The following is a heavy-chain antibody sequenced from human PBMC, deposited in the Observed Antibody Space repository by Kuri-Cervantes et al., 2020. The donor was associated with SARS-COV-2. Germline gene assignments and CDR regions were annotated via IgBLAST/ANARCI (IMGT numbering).Heavy chain of an antibody. V-gene: IGHV3-15*01. Sequence: GESLKISCAASGFTFSNAWMSWVRRAPGKGLEWVGRIKSKTDGGTTDYAAPVKGRFTISRDDSKNTLYLQMNSLKTEDTAVYYCTTEGRGLLRGNYFDYWGQGTLVTVSS. CDR1: GFTFSNAW. CDR3: TTEGRGLLRGNYFDY. CDR2: IKSKTDGGTT. D-gene: IGHD3-22*01. J-gene: IGHJ4*02.